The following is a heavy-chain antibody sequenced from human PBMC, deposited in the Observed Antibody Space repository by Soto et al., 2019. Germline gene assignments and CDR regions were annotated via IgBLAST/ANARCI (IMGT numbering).Heavy chain of an antibody. D-gene: IGHD2-2*01. CDR2: ISYDGSNK. Sequence: GGSLRLSCAASGFTFSSYGMHWVRQAPGKGLEWVAVISYDGSNKYYADSVKGRFTISRDNSKNTLYLQMNSLRAEDTAVYYCAKDPGDIVLVPAAIGYFYYRGQRTLVTVSS. V-gene: IGHV3-30*18. CDR3: AKDPGDIVLVPAAIGYFYY. CDR1: GFTFSSYG. J-gene: IGHJ4*01.